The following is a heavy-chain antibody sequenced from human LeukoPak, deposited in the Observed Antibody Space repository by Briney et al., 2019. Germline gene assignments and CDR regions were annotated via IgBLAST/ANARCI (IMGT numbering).Heavy chain of an antibody. CDR2: IWSDGSQT. CDR1: GFSFSGDA. J-gene: IGHJ4*02. V-gene: IGHV3-33*01. Sequence: GGSLRLSCAASGFSFSGDAIHWVRQAPGKGLEWVALIWSDGSQTKYAGSVKGRFTVSRDNSKNTAFLQTSGLTVEDTAVYYCAGAAGLGNYLIDYWGQGTLVTVPS. CDR3: AGAAGLGNYLIDY. D-gene: IGHD3-16*01.